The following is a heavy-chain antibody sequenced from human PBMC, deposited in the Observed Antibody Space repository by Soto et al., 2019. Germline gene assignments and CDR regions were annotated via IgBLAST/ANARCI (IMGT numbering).Heavy chain of an antibody. Sequence: PSETLSLTCTVSGGSISSYYWSWIRQPPGKGLEWIGYIHYSGSTNYNPSLKSRVTISVDTSKNQFSLKLSSVTAADTAVYYCARAPPVAGYYYYYMDVWGKGTTVTVSS. J-gene: IGHJ6*03. D-gene: IGHD6-19*01. CDR2: IHYSGST. CDR3: ARAPPVAGYYYYYMDV. V-gene: IGHV4-59*01. CDR1: GGSISSYY.